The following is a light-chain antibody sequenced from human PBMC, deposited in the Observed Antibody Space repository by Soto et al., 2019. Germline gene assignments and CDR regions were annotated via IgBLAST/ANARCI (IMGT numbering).Light chain of an antibody. CDR1: SSNIGGNS. V-gene: IGLV1-51*01. Sequence: QSVLTQPPSVSAAPGQKVTISCSGSSSNIGGNSVSWYQQLPGTAPKLLIYDDDKRPSGIPDRFSGSKSGTSATLGIDGLQSDDEADYYCAAWDDSLNGPVFGGGTKVTVL. CDR3: AAWDDSLNGPV. CDR2: DDD. J-gene: IGLJ2*01.